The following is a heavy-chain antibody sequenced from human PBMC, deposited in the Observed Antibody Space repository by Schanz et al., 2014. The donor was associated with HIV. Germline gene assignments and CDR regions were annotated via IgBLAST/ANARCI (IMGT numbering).Heavy chain of an antibody. CDR2: LSGSGDRT. CDR3: AKADEIRHFDWYHPPFDS. J-gene: IGHJ4*02. V-gene: IGHV3-23*04. Sequence: EVRLVESGGGLVQSGGSLRLSCAASGFTFSSYAMTWVRQAPGKGLEWVSTLSGSGDRTYYADSVKGRVTISRDNSKNTLYLQMNSLRVEDTAVYYCAKADEIRHFDWYHPPFDSWGQGTLVTVSS. D-gene: IGHD3-9*01. CDR1: GFTFSSYA.